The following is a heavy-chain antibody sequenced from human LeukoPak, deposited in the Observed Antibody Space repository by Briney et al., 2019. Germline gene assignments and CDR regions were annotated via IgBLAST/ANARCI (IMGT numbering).Heavy chain of an antibody. V-gene: IGHV4-59*01. D-gene: IGHD6-13*01. CDR3: ARGGDTSSWYAWFDP. CDR2: IYHSGST. J-gene: IGHJ5*02. CDR1: GDSISNYY. Sequence: SEALSLTCTVSGDSISNYYWSWIRQPPGKGLEWIGYIYHSGSTKYNPSLKSRVTISIDTSKHQFSLKLSSMTAADTAMYYCARGGDTSSWYAWFDPWGQGTLVTVSS.